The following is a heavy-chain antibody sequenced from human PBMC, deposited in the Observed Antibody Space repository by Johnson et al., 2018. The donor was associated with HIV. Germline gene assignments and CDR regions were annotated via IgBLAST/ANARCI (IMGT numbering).Heavy chain of an antibody. CDR2: LSYDGSNK. D-gene: IGHD1-26*01. CDR1: GFTFSSYA. CDR3: ARESGFEWELLGGMHWAFDI. J-gene: IGHJ3*02. Sequence: QVQLVESGGGVVQPGRSLRLSCAASGFTFSSYAVHWVRQAPGKGLEWVAVLSYDGSNKYYADSVKGRFNISRDNSKNTLYLQMNSLRAEDSAVYYCARESGFEWELLGGMHWAFDIWGQGTMVTVSS. V-gene: IGHV3-30*04.